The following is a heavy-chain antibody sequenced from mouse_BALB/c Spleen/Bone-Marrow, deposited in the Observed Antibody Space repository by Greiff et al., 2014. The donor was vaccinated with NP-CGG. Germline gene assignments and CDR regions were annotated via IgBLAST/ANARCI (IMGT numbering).Heavy chain of an antibody. CDR3: SRITTATGAMDY. D-gene: IGHD1-2*01. CDR1: GFSLTSYG. Sequence: QVQLQQPGPGLVAPSQSLSITCTVSGFSLTSYGVHWVRQPPGKGLEWLGVIWADGSTNYNSALMSRLSISKDNSKSQVFLKMNSLQTDDTAMYYCSRITTATGAMDYWGQGTSVTVSS. CDR2: IWADGST. V-gene: IGHV2-9*02. J-gene: IGHJ4*01.